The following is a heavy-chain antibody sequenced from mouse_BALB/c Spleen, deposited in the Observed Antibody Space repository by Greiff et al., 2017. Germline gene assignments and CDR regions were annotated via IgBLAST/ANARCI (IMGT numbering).Heavy chain of an antibody. CDR1: GYTFTSYT. Sequence: VQLQQSAAELARPGASVKMSCKASGYTFTSYTMHWVKQRPGQGLEWIGYINPSSGYTEYNQKFKDKTTLTADKSSSTAYMQLSSLTSEDSAVYYCASLLTAFAYWGQGTLVTVSA. D-gene: IGHD4-1*01. CDR2: INPSSGYT. J-gene: IGHJ3*01. CDR3: ASLLTAFAY. V-gene: IGHV1-4*02.